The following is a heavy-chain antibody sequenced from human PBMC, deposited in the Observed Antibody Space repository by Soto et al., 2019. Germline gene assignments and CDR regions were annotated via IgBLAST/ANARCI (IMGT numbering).Heavy chain of an antibody. J-gene: IGHJ6*02. V-gene: IGHV3-43*01. D-gene: IGHD6-13*01. CDR2: ISWDGGST. CDR1: GFTFDDYT. CDR3: AKDIQGVAAAGDISTYYYYGMAV. Sequence: GGSLRLSCAASGFTFDDYTMHWVRQAPGKGLEWVSLISWDGGSTYYADSVKGRFTISRDNSKNSLYLQMNSLRTEDTALYYCAKDIQGVAAAGDISTYYYYGMAVWGQGTTVTVSS.